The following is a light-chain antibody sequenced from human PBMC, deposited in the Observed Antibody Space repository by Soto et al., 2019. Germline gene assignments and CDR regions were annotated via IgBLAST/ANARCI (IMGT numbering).Light chain of an antibody. CDR2: GAS. Sequence: ETVMTQSPATLSVSPGARATLSCRASQSVSSKLAWYQQKPGQAPRLLIYGASTRATGIPARFSGSGSGTEFTLSIRSLQSEDSAVYYCQKYNNWPPITVGQGTRLEIK. CDR1: QSVSSK. J-gene: IGKJ5*01. CDR3: QKYNNWPPIT. V-gene: IGKV3D-15*01.